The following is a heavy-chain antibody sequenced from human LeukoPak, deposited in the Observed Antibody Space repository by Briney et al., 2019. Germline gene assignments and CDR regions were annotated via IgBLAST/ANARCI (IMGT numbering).Heavy chain of an antibody. D-gene: IGHD5-18*01. V-gene: IGHV5-51*01. J-gene: IGHJ3*02. CDR3: ARHTRGVDRALVQGAFDI. CDR2: IYPDDSDI. Sequence: GESPQISCKGSGYRFTDYWIGWVRQMPGKGLECMGIIYPDDSDIRYSPSFQGQVTISADKSVSTAYLQWSSLKASDTAVYYCARHTRGVDRALVQGAFDIWGQGTTVTVSS. CDR1: GYRFTDYW.